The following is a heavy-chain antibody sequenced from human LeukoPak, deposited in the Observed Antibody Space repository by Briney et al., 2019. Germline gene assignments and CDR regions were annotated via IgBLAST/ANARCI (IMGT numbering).Heavy chain of an antibody. CDR1: GYSFTSYW. J-gene: IGHJ4*02. Sequence: GESLKISCNESGYSFTSYWIGWVRQLPGKGLEWMGIIYPGDSDTRYSPSFHGPVTISADKSINTACLQWSSLKAPDTAIYYCARRGEAMDPFDYWGQGTLVTVSS. CDR3: ARRGEAMDPFDY. D-gene: IGHD5-18*01. V-gene: IGHV5-51*01. CDR2: IYPGDSDT.